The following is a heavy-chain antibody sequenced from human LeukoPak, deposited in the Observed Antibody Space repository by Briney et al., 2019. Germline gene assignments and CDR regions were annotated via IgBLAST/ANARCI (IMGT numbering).Heavy chain of an antibody. CDR1: GFTFSSYA. J-gene: IGHJ4*02. V-gene: IGHV3-23*01. CDR2: FSGSGGNT. CDR3: AKATSRTPDY. D-gene: IGHD1-14*01. Sequence: PGGSLRLSCAASGFTFSSYAMYWVRQAPGKGLEWVSTFSGSGGNTYYTDSVKGRFTISRDNSKSTLYLQMIRLSPEDTAVYYCAKATSRTPDYWGQGTLVTVSS.